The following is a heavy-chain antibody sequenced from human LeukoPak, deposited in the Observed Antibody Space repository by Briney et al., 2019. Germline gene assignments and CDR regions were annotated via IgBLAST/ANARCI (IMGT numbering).Heavy chain of an antibody. V-gene: IGHV4-59*01. D-gene: IGHD3-10*01. CDR1: GGSISSYY. J-gene: IGHJ5*02. CDR2: IYYSGST. CDR3: ARSYGSGIVWFDP. Sequence: PSETLSLTCTVSGGSISSYYWSWIRQPPGKGLEWIGYIYYSGSTNYNPSLKSRVTISVDTSKNQFSLKLSSVTAADTAVYYCARSYGSGIVWFDPWGQGTLVTVS.